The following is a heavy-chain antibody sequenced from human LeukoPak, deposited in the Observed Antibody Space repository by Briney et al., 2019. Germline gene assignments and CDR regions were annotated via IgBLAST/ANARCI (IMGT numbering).Heavy chain of an antibody. Sequence: PSETLSLTCTVSGGSISSYYWSWIRQPPGKGLEWIGFIYTSGSTNYNPSLKSRVTISVDTSKNQFSLKLSSVTAADTAVYYCARHGTYYDFWSAHYYYYMDVWGKGTTVTVSS. V-gene: IGHV4-4*09. J-gene: IGHJ6*03. CDR3: ARHGTYYDFWSAHYYYYMDV. CDR1: GGSISSYY. CDR2: IYTSGST. D-gene: IGHD3-3*01.